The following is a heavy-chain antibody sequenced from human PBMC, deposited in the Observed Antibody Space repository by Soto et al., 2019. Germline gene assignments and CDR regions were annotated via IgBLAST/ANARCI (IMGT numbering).Heavy chain of an antibody. CDR3: ARIPSRLYSSSWYGFYYYYMDV. J-gene: IGHJ6*03. CDR1: GGSFSGYY. V-gene: IGHV4-34*01. Sequence: SETLSLTCAVYGGSFSGYYWSWIRQPPGKGLEWIGEINHSGSTNYNPSLKSRVTISVDTSKNQFSLKLSSVTAADTAVYYCARIPSRLYSSSWYGFYYYYMDVWGKGTTVTVSS. D-gene: IGHD6-13*01. CDR2: INHSGST.